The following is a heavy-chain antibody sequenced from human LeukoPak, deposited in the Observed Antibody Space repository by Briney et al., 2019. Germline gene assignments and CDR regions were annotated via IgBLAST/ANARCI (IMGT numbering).Heavy chain of an antibody. CDR2: IYYSGST. CDR3: GSTNYNPSLKSRVTISVDTSKNQFSLKLSSVAAADTAVYYCARGARSIAAADSGLFDY. J-gene: IGHJ4*02. CDR1: GGSISSDY. D-gene: IGHD3-10*01. V-gene: IGHV4-59*01. Sequence: SETLSLTCTVSGGSISSDYWSWIRQPPGKGLEWIGYIYYSGSTNYNPSLKSRVTISVDTSKNQFSLTLSSVAASDPPGYYSGSTNYNPSLKSRVTISVDTSKNQFSLKLSSVAAADTAVYYCARGARSIAAADSGLFDYWGQGTLVTVSS.